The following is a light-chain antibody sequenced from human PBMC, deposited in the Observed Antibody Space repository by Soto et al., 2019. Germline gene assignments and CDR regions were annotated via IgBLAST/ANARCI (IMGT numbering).Light chain of an antibody. V-gene: IGLV1-40*01. Sequence: QSALTQPPSVSGAPGQRVTISCTGSSSNIGAGFDVHWYQKIPGTAPKLLIYGNYNRPSGVPDRFSGSKSGTSASLAITGLQAEDEADYYFQSYDMLSGPVAFGGGTKLTVL. CDR2: GNY. J-gene: IGLJ2*01. CDR1: SSNIGAGFD. CDR3: QSYDMLSGPVA.